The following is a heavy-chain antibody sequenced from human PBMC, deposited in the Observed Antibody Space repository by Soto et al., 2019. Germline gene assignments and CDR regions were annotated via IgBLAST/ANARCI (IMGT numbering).Heavy chain of an antibody. J-gene: IGHJ4*02. CDR3: ARHGSCSGGSCYASFDY. D-gene: IGHD2-15*01. CDR1: GGSISSYY. V-gene: IGHV4-59*08. CDR2: IYYSGST. Sequence: SETLSLTCIVSGGSISSYYWIWIRQPPGKGLEWIGYIYYSGSTNYNPSLKSRVTISVDTSKNQFSLKLSSVIAADTAVYYCARHGSCSGGSCYASFDYWGQGTLVTVSS.